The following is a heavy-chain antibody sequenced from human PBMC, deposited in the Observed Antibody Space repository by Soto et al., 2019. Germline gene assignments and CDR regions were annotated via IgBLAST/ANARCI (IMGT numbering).Heavy chain of an antibody. Sequence: ASVKVSCKASGYTFTYYPIHWVRQAPGQRLEWMGWINIGNGNTASSQKFQDRVTITRETSASTAYMELTSLRSEDTAVYYCAREPLCGGRCYDNYFDPWGPGTLMTVSS. CDR2: INIGNGNT. D-gene: IGHD2-15*01. CDR3: AREPLCGGRCYDNYFDP. CDR1: GYTFTYYP. V-gene: IGHV1-3*04. J-gene: IGHJ5*02.